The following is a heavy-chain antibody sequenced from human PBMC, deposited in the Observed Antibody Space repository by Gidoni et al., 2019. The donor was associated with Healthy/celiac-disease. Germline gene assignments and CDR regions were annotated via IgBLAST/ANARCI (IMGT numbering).Heavy chain of an antibody. J-gene: IGHJ4*02. D-gene: IGHD3-3*01. CDR2: ISGSGGST. Sequence: EVQLLESGGGLVQPGGSLRLSCSASGFTFSGYAMSWVRQAPGKGLEWVSAISGSGGSTYYADAVKGRITISRDNSKNTLYLQMNSLRAEDTAVYYCAKVAPRITIFGVVINLYYFDYWGQGTLVTVSS. CDR1: GFTFSGYA. V-gene: IGHV3-23*01. CDR3: AKVAPRITIFGVVINLYYFDY.